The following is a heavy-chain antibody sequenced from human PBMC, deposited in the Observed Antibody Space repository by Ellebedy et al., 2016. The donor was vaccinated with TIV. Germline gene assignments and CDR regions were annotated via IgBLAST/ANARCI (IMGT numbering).Heavy chain of an antibody. J-gene: IGHJ2*01. CDR3: ARDRYYYDSSGYRNWYFDL. V-gene: IGHV3-48*01. Sequence: GESLKISCGGSGFTFSSYSMNWVRQAPGKGLEWVSYISSSSSTIYYADSVKGRFTISRDNSKNTLYLQMNSLKAEDTAVYYCARDRYYYDSSGYRNWYFDLWGRGTLVTVSS. CDR1: GFTFSSYS. D-gene: IGHD3-22*01. CDR2: ISSSSSTI.